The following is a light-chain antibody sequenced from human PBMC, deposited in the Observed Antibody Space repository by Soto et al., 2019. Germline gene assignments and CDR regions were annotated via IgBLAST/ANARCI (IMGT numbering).Light chain of an antibody. J-gene: IGLJ2*01. CDR1: SSDVGDYNY. CDR2: EVS. CDR3: SSNAGSNNLV. Sequence: QSALTQPPSASGTPGQSVTIPCPGTSSDVGDYNYVSWYKQHPGKAPKLMIYEVSRRPSGVPDRFSGSKSGNTASLTVSGLQAEDEADYYCSSNAGSNNLVFGGGTKLTVL. V-gene: IGLV2-8*01.